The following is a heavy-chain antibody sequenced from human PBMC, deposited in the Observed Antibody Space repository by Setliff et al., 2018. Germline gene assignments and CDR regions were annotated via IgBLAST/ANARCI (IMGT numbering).Heavy chain of an antibody. CDR2: INHSGTT. D-gene: IGHD3-10*01. Sequence: TSETLSLTCTVYGVSFSDYYWGWVRQSPGKGLDWIGEINHSGTTNYDPSLEGRISISVDTSKRQFSLKLTSVTAADTAVYYWARRWNFGPYGSGIHDGFDMWGQGTMVTVSS. V-gene: IGHV4-34*01. J-gene: IGHJ3*02. CDR3: ARRWNFGPYGSGIHDGFDM. CDR1: GVSFSDYY.